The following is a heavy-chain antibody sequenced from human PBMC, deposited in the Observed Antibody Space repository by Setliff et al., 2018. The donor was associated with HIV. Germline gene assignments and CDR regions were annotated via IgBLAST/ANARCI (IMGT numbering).Heavy chain of an antibody. Sequence: SETLSLTCAVSGYSISIGYYWGWIRQPPGKGLEWIGNIYHSGSTYYNPSLKSRDTISVDTSKNQFSLKLSSVTAADTAVYYCARQGLVLVPASIDWRLPPSPIDYGGQGALVTSPQ. D-gene: IGHD2-2*01. V-gene: IGHV4-38-2*01. CDR2: IYHSGST. CDR3: ARQGLVLVPASIDWRLPPSPIDY. CDR1: GYSISIGYY. J-gene: IGHJ4*02.